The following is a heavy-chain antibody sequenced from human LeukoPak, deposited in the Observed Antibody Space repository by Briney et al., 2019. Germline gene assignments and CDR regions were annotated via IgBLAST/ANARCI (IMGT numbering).Heavy chain of an antibody. CDR2: ISSSGSTI. V-gene: IGHV3-48*03. J-gene: IGHJ6*03. D-gene: IGHD5-12*01. CDR3: ARVNSGYARYYYYYMDV. Sequence: GGSLRLSCAASGFTFSSYAMNWVRQAPGKGLEWVSYISSSGSTIYYADSVKGRFTISRDNAKNSLYLQMNSLRAEDTAVYYCARVNSGYARYYYYYMDVWGKGTTVTISS. CDR1: GFTFSSYA.